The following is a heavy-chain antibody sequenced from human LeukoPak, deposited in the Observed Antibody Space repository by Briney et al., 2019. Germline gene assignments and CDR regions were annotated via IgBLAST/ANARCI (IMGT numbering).Heavy chain of an antibody. J-gene: IGHJ6*02. CDR3: AREYSVIGPASPNYGMDV. V-gene: IGHV1-46*01. CDR1: GYTFTNYF. CDR2: INPNGGST. Sequence: ASVKVSCKASGYTFTNYFMHWVRQAPGQGLEWMGVINPNGGSTSYAQKFQGRVTMTKDTSTSTVYMELNSLRFDDTAVYYCAREYSVIGPASPNYGMDVWGQGTTVTVSS. D-gene: IGHD2-2*01.